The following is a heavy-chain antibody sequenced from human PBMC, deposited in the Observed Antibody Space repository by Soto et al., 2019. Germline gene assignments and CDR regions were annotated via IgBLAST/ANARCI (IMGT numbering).Heavy chain of an antibody. Sequence: EVQLVESGGGLVQPGGSLRLSCAASGFTFSSYWMHWVRQAPGKGRVWVSRINSDGSSTSYADSVKGRFTSSRDNAKHTLYLQMNSLRAEDTAVYYCARARAIAAAGISWFDPWGQGTLVTVSS. CDR2: INSDGSST. CDR1: GFTFSSYW. V-gene: IGHV3-74*01. CDR3: ARARAIAAAGISWFDP. D-gene: IGHD6-13*01. J-gene: IGHJ5*02.